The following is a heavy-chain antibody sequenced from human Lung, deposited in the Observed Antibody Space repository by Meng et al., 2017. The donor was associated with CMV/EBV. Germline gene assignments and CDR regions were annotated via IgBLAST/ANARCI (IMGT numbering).Heavy chain of an antibody. Sequence: GESLKISCAASGFTFSDFYMSWIRQAPGKGLEWVANIGTSESSKYYVDSVKGRFTVSRDNTKNSLYLQMNTLTVEDTAAYYCARGGGATAKDFYGMDVWGQGTTVTVSS. J-gene: IGHJ6*01. CDR3: ARGGGATAKDFYGMDV. D-gene: IGHD1-26*01. V-gene: IGHV3-11*04. CDR2: IGTSESSK. CDR1: GFTFSDFY.